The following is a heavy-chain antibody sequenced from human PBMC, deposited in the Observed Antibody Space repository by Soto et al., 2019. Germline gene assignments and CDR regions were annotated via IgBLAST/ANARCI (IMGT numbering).Heavy chain of an antibody. V-gene: IGHV3-15*01. CDR3: AKGLREHGSITIFGVVGDSYYYYGMDV. D-gene: IGHD3-3*01. CDR1: GFTFSDAW. Sequence: GGSLRLSYAASGFTFSDAWMSWVRQAPGKGLEWVGRIKSKTDGGTTDYAAPVKGRFTISRDDSKNTLYLQMNSLKTEDTAVYYCAKGLREHGSITIFGVVGDSYYYYGMDVWGQGTTVTVSS. CDR2: IKSKTDGGTT. J-gene: IGHJ6*02.